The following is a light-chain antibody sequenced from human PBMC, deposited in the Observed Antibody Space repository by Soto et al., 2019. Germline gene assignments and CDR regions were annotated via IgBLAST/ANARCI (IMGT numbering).Light chain of an antibody. CDR3: SSYTTSSTLI. J-gene: IGLJ2*01. CDR2: DVS. Sequence: QPASVSGSPGQSITISCTGTSSDVGGYNYVSWYQQHPGKAPKLMIYDVSNRPSGVSNRFSGSKSGNTASLTISGLQAEDEADYYCSSYTTSSTLIFGGGTKLTVL. CDR1: SSDVGGYNY. V-gene: IGLV2-14*01.